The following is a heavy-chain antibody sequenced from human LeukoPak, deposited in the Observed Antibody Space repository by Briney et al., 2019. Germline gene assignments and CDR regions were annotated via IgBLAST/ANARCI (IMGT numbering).Heavy chain of an antibody. Sequence: GGSLRLSCTTSGFPFGDFAMNWVRQAPGKGLEWVGFIKTQVYGGTTEYGASVKGRFTISRDDSRAIAHLQMNSLKTEDTAVYFCTRDHRDDWNPGYYFDYWGQGALVTVSS. V-gene: IGHV3-49*04. J-gene: IGHJ4*02. CDR3: TRDHRDDWNPGYYFDY. D-gene: IGHD1-1*01. CDR2: IKTQVYGGTT. CDR1: GFPFGDFA.